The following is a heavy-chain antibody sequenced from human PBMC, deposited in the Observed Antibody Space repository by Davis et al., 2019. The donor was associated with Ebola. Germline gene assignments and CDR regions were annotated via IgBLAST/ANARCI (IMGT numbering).Heavy chain of an antibody. J-gene: IGHJ4*02. CDR1: GYSFTSYW. CDR2: IYPGDSDT. V-gene: IGHV5-51*01. CDR3: ARRLPRYSGYDLAPSFDY. Sequence: GESLKISCKGSGYSFTSYWIGWVRQMPGKGLEWMGIIYPGDSDTRYSPSFQGQVTISADKSISTAYLQWSSLKASDTAMYYCARRLPRYSGYDLAPSFDYWGQGTLVTVSS. D-gene: IGHD5-12*01.